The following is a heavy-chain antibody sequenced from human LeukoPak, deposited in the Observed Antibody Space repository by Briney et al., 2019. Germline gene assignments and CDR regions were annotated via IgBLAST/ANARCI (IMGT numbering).Heavy chain of an antibody. Sequence: ASVKVSCKASGYTFTSYGISWVRQAPGQGLEWMGWSSAYNGNTNYAQKLQGRVTMTTDTSTSTAYMELRSLRSDDTAVYYCARHEERGSPFDYWGQGTLVTVSS. V-gene: IGHV1-18*04. CDR2: SSAYNGNT. J-gene: IGHJ4*02. CDR3: ARHEERGSPFDY. CDR1: GYTFTSYG. D-gene: IGHD3-16*01.